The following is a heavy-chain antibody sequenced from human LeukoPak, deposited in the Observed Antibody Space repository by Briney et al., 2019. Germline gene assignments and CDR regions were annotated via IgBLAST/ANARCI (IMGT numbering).Heavy chain of an antibody. CDR2: IYSGGST. Sequence: GGSLRLSCAASGFTVSSNYMSWVRQAPGKGLEWVSVIYSGGSTYYADSVKGRFTISRDNSKNTLYLQMNSLRAGDTAVYYCAKDPDCTSGICYTFFDYWGQGTLVTVSS. CDR1: GFTVSSNY. D-gene: IGHD2-8*01. V-gene: IGHV3-53*01. CDR3: AKDPDCTSGICYTFFDY. J-gene: IGHJ4*02.